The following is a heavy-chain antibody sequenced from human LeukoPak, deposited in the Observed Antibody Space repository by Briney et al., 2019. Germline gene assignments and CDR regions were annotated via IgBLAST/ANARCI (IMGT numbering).Heavy chain of an antibody. CDR1: GGSISSGGYS. CDR3: SRDNRDDYYDSSGYFGAFDI. Sequence: PSETLSLTCTVSGGSISSGGYSWNWLRQHPGKGLEWIGYTYYTGSTYYNPSLKSRVTISVDTSKNQFSLKLSSVTAADTAVYYCSRDNRDDYYDSSGYFGAFDIWGQGTMVTVSS. J-gene: IGHJ3*02. D-gene: IGHD3-22*01. CDR2: TYYTGST. V-gene: IGHV4-31*03.